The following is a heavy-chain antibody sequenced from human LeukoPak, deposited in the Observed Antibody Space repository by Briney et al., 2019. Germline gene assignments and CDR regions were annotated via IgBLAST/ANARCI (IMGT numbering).Heavy chain of an antibody. D-gene: IGHD3-3*01. Sequence: SETLSLTCAVYGGSFGGYYWSWIRQPPRKGLEWIGEINHSGSTHYNPSLKSRVTISVDRSKNQFSVKLSSVTAADRAVYYCARGRDYDFWSGYYRWFVRWVQGTLVTVSS. J-gene: IGHJ5*02. CDR2: INHSGST. CDR3: ARGRDYDFWSGYYRWFVR. CDR1: GGSFGGYY. V-gene: IGHV4-34*01.